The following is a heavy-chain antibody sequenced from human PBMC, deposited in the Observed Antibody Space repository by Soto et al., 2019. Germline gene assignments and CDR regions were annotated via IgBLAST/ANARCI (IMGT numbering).Heavy chain of an antibody. Sequence: QVQLVQSGAEVKKPGSSVKVSCKASGGTFSSYAISWVRQAPGQGLEWMGGIIPIFGTANYAQKFQGRVTXTAXEXMSTAYMELSSLRSEDTAVYYCARDRGMATILDFDYWGQGTLVTVSS. CDR1: GGTFSSYA. V-gene: IGHV1-69*12. J-gene: IGHJ4*02. CDR3: ARDRGMATILDFDY. D-gene: IGHD5-12*01. CDR2: IIPIFGTA.